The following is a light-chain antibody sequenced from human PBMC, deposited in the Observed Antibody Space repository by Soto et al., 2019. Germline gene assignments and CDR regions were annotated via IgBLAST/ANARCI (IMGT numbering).Light chain of an antibody. CDR2: DVT. Sequence: QSALTQPASVSGSPGQSITISCTGSSSDVGTYNYVSWYQHHPGKAPTLVIHDVTHRPSGVSNRFSGSKSGNTASLTISGLQAEDEAYYYCCLFTSSNTLYVFGSGTKLTVL. V-gene: IGLV2-14*03. CDR1: SSDVGTYNY. CDR3: CLFTSSNTLYV. J-gene: IGLJ1*01.